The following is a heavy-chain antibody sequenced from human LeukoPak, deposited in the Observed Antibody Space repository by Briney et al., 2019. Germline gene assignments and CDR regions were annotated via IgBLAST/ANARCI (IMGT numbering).Heavy chain of an antibody. V-gene: IGHV3-30*02. CDR1: GFTFSSYG. J-gene: IGHJ6*03. CDR3: AKASWRYGDFDYYYYMDV. Sequence: GGSLRLSCAASGFTFSSYGMHWVRQAPGKGLEWVASIRYDGSNKYYADSVKGRFTISRDNSKITLYLQMNSLRAEDTAVYYCAKASWRYGDFDYYYYMDVWGKGTTVTISS. D-gene: IGHD4-17*01. CDR2: IRYDGSNK.